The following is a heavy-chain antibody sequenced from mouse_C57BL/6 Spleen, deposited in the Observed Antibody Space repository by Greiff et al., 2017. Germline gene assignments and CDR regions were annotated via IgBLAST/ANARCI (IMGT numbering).Heavy chain of an antibody. J-gene: IGHJ4*01. D-gene: IGHD2-3*01. Sequence: QVQLQQPGAELVKPGASVKLSCKASGYTFTSYWMPWVKQRPGQGLEWIGMIHPTSGSTNYNEKFKSKATLTVDKSSSTAYMQLSSLTSEDSAVDDCARAGGYYGDYAMDYWGQGTSVTVSS. CDR3: ARAGGYYGDYAMDY. V-gene: IGHV1-64*01. CDR2: IHPTSGST. CDR1: GYTFTSYW.